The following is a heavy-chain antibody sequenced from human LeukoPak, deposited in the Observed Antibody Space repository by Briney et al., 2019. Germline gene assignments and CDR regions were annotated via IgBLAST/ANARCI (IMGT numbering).Heavy chain of an antibody. CDR2: ISSSSSYI. J-gene: IGHJ3*02. Sequence: GGSLRLSCAASGFTFSSYSMNWVRQPPGKGLEWVSSISSSSSYIYYADSVKGRFTISRDNAKNSLYLQMNSLRAEDTAVYYCARALNYGYYDFWSGYLDAFDIWGQGTMVTVSS. CDR1: GFTFSSYS. CDR3: ARALNYGYYDFWSGYLDAFDI. V-gene: IGHV3-21*01. D-gene: IGHD3-3*01.